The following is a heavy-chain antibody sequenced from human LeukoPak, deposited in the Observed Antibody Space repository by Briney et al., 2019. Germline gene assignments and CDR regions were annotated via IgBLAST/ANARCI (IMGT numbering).Heavy chain of an antibody. CDR3: ARLEYSSSGYFDY. V-gene: IGHV4-4*02. CDR2: IYHSGST. J-gene: IGHJ4*02. D-gene: IGHD6-13*01. Sequence: SGTQSLTCAVSGGSISSSNWWSWVRQPPGKGLEWIGEIYHSGSTNYNPSLKSRVTISVDKSKNQFSLKLSSVTAADTAVYYCARLEYSSSGYFDYWGQGTLVTVSS. CDR1: GGSISSSNW.